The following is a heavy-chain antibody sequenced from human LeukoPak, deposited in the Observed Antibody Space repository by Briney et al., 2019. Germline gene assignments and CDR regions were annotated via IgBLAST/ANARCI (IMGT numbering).Heavy chain of an antibody. CDR2: ISGSGGST. CDR1: GFTFGSYA. J-gene: IGHJ4*02. CDR3: AKTTAGYSSGRYPGWPIDY. V-gene: IGHV3-23*01. Sequence: GGSLRLSCAASGFTFGSYAMYWVRQAPGKGLEWVSGISGSGGSTFYADSVKGRFTISRDNSENTVYLQMNSLRADDTAVYYCAKTTAGYSSGRYPGWPIDYWGQGPLVTVSS. D-gene: IGHD6-19*01.